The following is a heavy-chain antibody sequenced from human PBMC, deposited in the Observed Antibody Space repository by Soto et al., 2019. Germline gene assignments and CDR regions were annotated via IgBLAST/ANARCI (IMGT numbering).Heavy chain of an antibody. CDR2: ISYDGSNK. V-gene: IGHV3-30*03. Sequence: PGGSLRLSCAASGFTFSSYGMHWVRQAPGKGLEWVAVISYDGSNKYYADSVKGRFTISRDNSKNTLYLQMNSLRAEDTAVYYCVNGVEYYYYGMDVWGQGTTVT. D-gene: IGHD2-8*01. J-gene: IGHJ6*02. CDR1: GFTFSSYG. CDR3: VNGVEYYYYGMDV.